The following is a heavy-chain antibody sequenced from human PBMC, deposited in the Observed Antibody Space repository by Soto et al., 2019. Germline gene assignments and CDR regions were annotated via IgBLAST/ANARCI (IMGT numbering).Heavy chain of an antibody. CDR3: AHRSATDGGAFGF. Sequence: QITLRESGPTLVKPTQTLTLTCTFSGFSLSTSGVGVGWIRQPPGKALELVALVFWDDDKRYSTPLKNRVTITKDTSKNQVVLTMTNMDPVDTGTYYCAHRSATDGGAFGFWGQGTLVTVSS. J-gene: IGHJ4*02. D-gene: IGHD1-26*01. CDR1: GFSLSTSGVG. V-gene: IGHV2-5*02. CDR2: VFWDDDK.